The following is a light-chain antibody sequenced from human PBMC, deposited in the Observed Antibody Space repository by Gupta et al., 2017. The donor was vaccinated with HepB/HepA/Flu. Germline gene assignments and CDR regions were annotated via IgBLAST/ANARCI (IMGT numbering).Light chain of an antibody. CDR1: SSNIGAGYD. Sequence: QSVLTQPPSVSGAPGQRVSISCTGSSSNIGAGYDVHWYQQLPGTDPKLLIARNNNRPSGVPDRFSCDTNCAYASPITNXRXDEDEAXEYCHYCGNIMNGPVVFGEGTKLTVL. V-gene: IGLV1-40*01. CDR3: HYCGNIMNGPVV. CDR2: RNN. J-gene: IGLJ2*01.